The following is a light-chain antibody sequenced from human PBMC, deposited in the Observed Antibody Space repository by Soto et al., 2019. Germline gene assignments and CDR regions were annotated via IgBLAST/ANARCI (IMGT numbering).Light chain of an antibody. CDR3: QSYDSRLTAYV. V-gene: IGLV1-40*01. CDR1: SSSIGAGYD. Sequence: QSVLTQPPSESGAPGQRVTISCTGSSSSIGAGYDVHWYHQLPGAAPKLLVSGNNNRPSGVPDRFSASKSGTSASLAITGLQTEDEAQYYCQSYDSRLTAYVFGTGTKLTVL. CDR2: GNN. J-gene: IGLJ1*01.